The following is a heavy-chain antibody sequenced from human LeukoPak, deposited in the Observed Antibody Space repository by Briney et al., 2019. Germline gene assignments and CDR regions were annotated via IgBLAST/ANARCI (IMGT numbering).Heavy chain of an antibody. V-gene: IGHV3-64D*06. D-gene: IGHD3-22*01. J-gene: IGHJ4*02. CDR3: ARGKRPYDSSGFYWFDY. CDR1: GFSLRSCA. Sequence: PGGSQRLSCSASGFSLRSCAMHWVRQAPGKGLEYVSCINSGDTTYYADSVKGRFTISRDNSKDTLYLQMSSLRAEDTAVFYCARGKRPYDSSGFYWFDYWGQGTLVTVSS. CDR2: INSGDTT.